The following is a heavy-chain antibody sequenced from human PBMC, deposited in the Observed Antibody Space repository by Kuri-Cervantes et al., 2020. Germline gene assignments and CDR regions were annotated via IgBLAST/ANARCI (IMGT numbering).Heavy chain of an antibody. CDR3: ARDQKRWLQFLDY. J-gene: IGHJ4*02. V-gene: IGHV1-69*04. D-gene: IGHD5-24*01. Sequence: SVKVSRKASGGTFSSYTISWVRQAPGQGLEWMGRIIPILGIANYAQKFQGRVTITADKSTSTAYMELSRLRSDDTAVYYCARDQKRWLQFLDYWGQGTLVTVSS. CDR1: GGTFSSYT. CDR2: IIPILGIA.